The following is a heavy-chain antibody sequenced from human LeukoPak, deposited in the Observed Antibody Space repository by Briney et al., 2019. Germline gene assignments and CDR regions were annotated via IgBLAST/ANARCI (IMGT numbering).Heavy chain of an antibody. J-gene: IGHJ4*02. CDR3: ARSPYDILTGYSWTLDY. D-gene: IGHD3-9*01. Sequence: GGSLRLSCAASGFTFSSYGMHWVRQAPGKGLEWVAVIWYDGSNKYYADSVKGRSTISRDNSKNTLYLQMNSLRAEDTAVYYCARSPYDILTGYSWTLDYWGQGTLVTVSS. V-gene: IGHV3-33*01. CDR1: GFTFSSYG. CDR2: IWYDGSNK.